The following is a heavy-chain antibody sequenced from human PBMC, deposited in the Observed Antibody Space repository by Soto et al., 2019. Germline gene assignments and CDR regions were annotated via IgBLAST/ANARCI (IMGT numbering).Heavy chain of an antibody. V-gene: IGHV1-69*13. CDR1: GHTFSSYA. Sequence: ASVKGSCKASGHTFSSYAFNWVRQAPGQGLEWMGGIIPVFGTAHYQQKFQGRVTITADESTSTVYMELSSLRSDDTAVYYCAGYSTVTSFEEVHRTNTEYFRHWGQVAQVPVSS. D-gene: IGHD4-17*01. CDR2: IIPVFGTA. CDR3: AGYSTVTSFEEVHRTNTEYFRH. J-gene: IGHJ1*01.